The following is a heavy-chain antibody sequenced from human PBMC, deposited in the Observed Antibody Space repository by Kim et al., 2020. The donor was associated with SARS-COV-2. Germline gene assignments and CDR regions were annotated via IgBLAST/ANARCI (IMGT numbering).Heavy chain of an antibody. CDR3: VTAPGIAVAGTAPNWFDP. CDR2: FDPEDGET. J-gene: IGHJ5*02. D-gene: IGHD6-19*01. CDR1: GYTLTELS. Sequence: ASVKVSCKVSGYTLTELSMHWVRQAPGKGLEWMGGFDPEDGETIYAQKFQGRVTMTEDTSTDTAYMELSSLRSEDTAVYYCVTAPGIAVAGTAPNWFDPWGQGTLDTVSS. V-gene: IGHV1-24*01.